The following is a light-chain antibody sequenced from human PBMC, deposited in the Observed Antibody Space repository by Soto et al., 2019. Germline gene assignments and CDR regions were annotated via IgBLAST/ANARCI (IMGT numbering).Light chain of an antibody. V-gene: IGKV1-5*03. CDR2: KAS. Sequence: DIQMTQSPSTLSASVGDRLTITCRASQSISSWLAWYQQKPGKAPKLLIYKASSLESGVPSRFSGSGSGTEFTLTISSLQPDDFATYYCQQYNRYSNTFGQGTKLEIK. J-gene: IGKJ2*01. CDR3: QQYNRYSNT. CDR1: QSISSW.